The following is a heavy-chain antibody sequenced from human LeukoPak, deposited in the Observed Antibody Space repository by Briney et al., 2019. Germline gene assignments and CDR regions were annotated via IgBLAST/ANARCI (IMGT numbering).Heavy chain of an antibody. CDR2: IYYSGSS. D-gene: IGHD3-22*01. CDR3: ARGPYFTNHYDSSGYAYYFDS. CDR1: GGYISSYY. Sequence: SETLSLTCTVSGGYISSYYWSWIRQPPGKGLEWIGYIYYSGSSDYNPSLKGRVTISVDTSTKQFSLRLRSVTAADTAIYYCARGPYFTNHYDSSGYAYYFDSWGQGTLVTVSS. J-gene: IGHJ4*02. V-gene: IGHV4-59*01.